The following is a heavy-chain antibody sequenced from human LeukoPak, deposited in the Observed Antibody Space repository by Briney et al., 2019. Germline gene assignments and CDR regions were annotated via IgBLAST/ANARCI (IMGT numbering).Heavy chain of an antibody. CDR1: GYTFTSYD. V-gene: IGHV1-8*01. CDR3: ARGKSLPYGSGGIFSNWFDP. J-gene: IGHJ5*02. D-gene: IGHD3-10*01. Sequence: ASVKVSCKASGYTFTSYDINWVRQATGQGLEWMGWMNPNSGNTGYAQKFQGRVTMTRNTSISTAYMELSSLRSEDTAVYHCARGKSLPYGSGGIFSNWFDPWGQGTLVTVSS. CDR2: MNPNSGNT.